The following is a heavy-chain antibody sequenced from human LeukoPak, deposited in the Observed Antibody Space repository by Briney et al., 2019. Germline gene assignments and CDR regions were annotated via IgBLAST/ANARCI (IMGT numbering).Heavy chain of an antibody. J-gene: IGHJ5*02. V-gene: IGHV1-2*02. CDR3: AREVAVAGTSGWFDP. CDR1: GYTFTGYY. Sequence: EASVKVSCKASGYTFTGYYMHWVRQAPGQGLEWMGWINPNSGGTNYAQKFQGRVTMTRDTSISTAYMELSRLRSGDTAVYYCAREVAVAGTSGWFDPWGQGTLVTVSS. D-gene: IGHD6-19*01. CDR2: INPNSGGT.